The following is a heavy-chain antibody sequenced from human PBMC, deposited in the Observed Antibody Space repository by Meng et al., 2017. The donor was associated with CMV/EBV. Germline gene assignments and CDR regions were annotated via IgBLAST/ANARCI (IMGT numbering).Heavy chain of an antibody. V-gene: IGHV1-69*02. D-gene: IGHD6-6*01. CDR1: GGTFISYT. CDR3: ARGPSSIAARQYYYYGMDV. Sequence: SVKVSCKASGGTFISYTIRWVRQAPGQGLEWMGRIIPILGIANYAQKFQGRVTITADKPTSTAYMELSSLRSEDTAVYYCARGPSSIAARQYYYYGMDVWGQGTTVTVSS. CDR2: IIPILGIA. J-gene: IGHJ6*02.